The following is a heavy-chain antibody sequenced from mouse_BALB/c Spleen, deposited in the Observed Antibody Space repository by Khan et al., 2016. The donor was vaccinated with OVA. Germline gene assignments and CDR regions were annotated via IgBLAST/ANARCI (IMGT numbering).Heavy chain of an antibody. CDR1: DYTFTDYP. CDR2: VSTSYGST. Sequence: QVRLQQSGPELVRPGVSVKISCKGSDYTFTDYPLHWVQQNHAKSLEWIGAVSTSYGSTNYNQKFKGKAIMTVDKSSSTAYLELARLTSEDSAIYYCARDDGYSLFAYWGQGTLVTVSA. J-gene: IGHJ3*01. CDR3: ARDDGYSLFAY. D-gene: IGHD2-3*01. V-gene: IGHV1S137*01.